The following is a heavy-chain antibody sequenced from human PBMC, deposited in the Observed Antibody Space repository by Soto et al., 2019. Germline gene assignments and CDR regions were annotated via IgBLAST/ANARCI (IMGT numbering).Heavy chain of an antibody. J-gene: IGHJ4*02. Sequence: GGSLRLSCAASGFTFSSYSMNWVRQAPGKGLEWVSVIYSGGSTYYADSVKGRFTISRDNSKNTLYLQMNSLRAEDTAVYYCASQTTVPYWGQGTLVTVSS. CDR2: IYSGGST. CDR3: ASQTTVPY. CDR1: GFTFSSYS. V-gene: IGHV3-66*01. D-gene: IGHD4-17*01.